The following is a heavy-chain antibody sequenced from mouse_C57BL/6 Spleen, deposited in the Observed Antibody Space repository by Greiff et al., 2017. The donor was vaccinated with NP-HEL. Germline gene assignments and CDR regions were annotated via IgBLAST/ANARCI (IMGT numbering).Heavy chain of an antibody. CDR3: ASMVTTEAWFAY. D-gene: IGHD2-2*01. V-gene: IGHV2-9-1*01. CDR1: GFSLTSYA. Sequence: VMLVESGPGLVAPSQSLSITCTVSGFSLTSYAISWVRQPPGKGLEWLGVIWTGGGTNYNSALKSRLSISKDNSKSQVFLKMNSLQTDDTARYYCASMVTTEAWFAYWGQGTLVTVSA. J-gene: IGHJ3*01. CDR2: IWTGGGT.